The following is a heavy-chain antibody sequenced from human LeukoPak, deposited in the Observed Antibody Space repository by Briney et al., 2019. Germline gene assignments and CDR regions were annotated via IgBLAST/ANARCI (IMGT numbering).Heavy chain of an antibody. CDR2: ISAYNGNT. J-gene: IGHJ4*02. V-gene: IGHV1-18*01. CDR3: ATTIGARLMYFDY. D-gene: IGHD6-6*01. CDR1: GYTFSNFV. Sequence: GASVKVSCKASGYTFSNFVINWVRQAPGQGLEWMGWISAYNGNTNYAQNLQGRVTMTTDTSTSTAYMEVRSLRSDDTAVYYCATTIGARLMYFDYWGQGTLVTVSS.